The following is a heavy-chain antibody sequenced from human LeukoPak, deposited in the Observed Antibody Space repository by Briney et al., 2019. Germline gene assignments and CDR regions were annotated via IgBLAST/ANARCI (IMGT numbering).Heavy chain of an antibody. CDR1: GGTFSSYA. CDR2: IIPIFGTA. CDR3: ARDARIAAAGFDY. J-gene: IGHJ4*02. Sequence: EASVKVSCKASGGTFSSYAISWVRQAPGQGLEWMGGIIPIFGTANYAQKFQGRVTITADESTSTAYMELSSLRSEDTAVYYCARDARIAAAGFDYWGQGTLVTVSS. V-gene: IGHV1-69*01. D-gene: IGHD6-13*01.